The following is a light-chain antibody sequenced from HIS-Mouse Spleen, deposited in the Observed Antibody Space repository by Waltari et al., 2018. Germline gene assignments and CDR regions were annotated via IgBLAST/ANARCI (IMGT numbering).Light chain of an antibody. CDR1: KLGEKY. CDR3: QAWDSSTGVV. CDR2: QAS. J-gene: IGLJ2*01. Sequence: SYELTQPPSVSVSPGQTASITCSGDKLGEKYACWYQQKPGQSPVLVIYQASKRPSGIPDRFSGSNSGNTATLTISGTQAMDEADYYCQAWDSSTGVVFGGGTKLTVL. V-gene: IGLV3-1*01.